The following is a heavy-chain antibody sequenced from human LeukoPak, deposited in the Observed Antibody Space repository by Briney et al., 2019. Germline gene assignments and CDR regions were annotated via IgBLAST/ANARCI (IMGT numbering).Heavy chain of an antibody. D-gene: IGHD3-9*01. Sequence: SETLSLTCTVYGGSISGCYWSWLRQPPGKGLXXXGYIYYSGSTNYNPSLKSRVTISVDTSKNQFSLKLSSVTAADTAVYYCARGGYYDILTGYYNWFDPWGQGTLVTVSS. CDR1: GGSISGCY. CDR2: IYYSGST. CDR3: ARGGYYDILTGYYNWFDP. V-gene: IGHV4-59*01. J-gene: IGHJ5*02.